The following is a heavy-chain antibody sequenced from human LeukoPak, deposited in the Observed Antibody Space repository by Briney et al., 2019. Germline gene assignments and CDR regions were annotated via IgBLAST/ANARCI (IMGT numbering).Heavy chain of an antibody. D-gene: IGHD6-19*01. Sequence: SETLSLTCTVSGGSISSYYWSWIRQPAGKGLEWIGRIYTSGSTNYNPSLKSRVTMSVDTSKNQFSLELSSVTAADTAVYYCARGPSIAVAGTHYYYMDVWGKGTTVTISS. CDR2: IYTSGST. CDR3: ARGPSIAVAGTHYYYMDV. CDR1: GGSISSYY. J-gene: IGHJ6*03. V-gene: IGHV4-4*07.